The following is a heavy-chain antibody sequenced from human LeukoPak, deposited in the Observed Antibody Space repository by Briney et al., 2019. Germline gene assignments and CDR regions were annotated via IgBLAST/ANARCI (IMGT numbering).Heavy chain of an antibody. CDR1: GGSISSYY. CDR2: IYYSGST. CDR3: ARRVEYSSSPFDY. J-gene: IGHJ4*02. V-gene: IGHV4-59*08. D-gene: IGHD6-6*01. Sequence: SETLSLTCTVSGGSISSYYWSWIRQPPGKGLEWIGYIYYSGSTNYNPSLKSRVTISVDTSKNQFSLKLSSVTAADTAVYYCARRVEYSSSPFDYWGQGTLVTVSS.